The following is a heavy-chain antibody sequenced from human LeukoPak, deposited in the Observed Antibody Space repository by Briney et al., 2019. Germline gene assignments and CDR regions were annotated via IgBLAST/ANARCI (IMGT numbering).Heavy chain of an antibody. V-gene: IGHV3-9*01. D-gene: IGHD6-19*01. CDR3: AKVRGTYSSGYFFDY. J-gene: IGHJ4*02. Sequence: GGSLRLSCAASGFTFDNYAMHWVRQAPGKGLEWLSIISWNSGYIGYSDSVKGRFTISRDNAKKSLDLQMNSLRAEDTAFYYCAKVRGTYSSGYFFDYRGQGTLVTVSS. CDR1: GFTFDNYA. CDR2: ISWNSGYI.